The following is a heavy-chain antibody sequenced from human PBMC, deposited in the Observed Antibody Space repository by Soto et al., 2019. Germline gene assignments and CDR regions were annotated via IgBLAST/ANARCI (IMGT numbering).Heavy chain of an antibody. CDR3: ARAGEDNWNYVY. CDR2: IYYSGST. Sequence: NPSESLALAXTVSGGSVSSGSYYWSWIRQPPGKGLEWIGYIYYSGSTNYNPSLKSRVTISVDTSKNQFSLKLSSVTAADTAVYYCARAGEDNWNYVYWGQGTLVTAPQ. D-gene: IGHD1-7*01. V-gene: IGHV4-61*01. CDR1: GGSVSSGSYY. J-gene: IGHJ4*02.